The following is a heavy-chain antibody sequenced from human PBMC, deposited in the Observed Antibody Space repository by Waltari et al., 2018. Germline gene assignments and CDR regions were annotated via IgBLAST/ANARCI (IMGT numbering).Heavy chain of an antibody. CDR3: AREDYNFYYFDL. J-gene: IGHJ4*02. D-gene: IGHD3-3*01. Sequence: QVQLVESGGGVVQPGRSLRLSCAASGFAFRRFGGEWVRQVPGKGLEWVAHISYDGSNKNYLDSVKGRFTISRDNSKDTLFLQMNSLRPEDTAVYFCAREDYNFYYFDLWGQGTLVTVSS. CDR1: GFAFRRFG. V-gene: IGHV3-30*03. CDR2: ISYDGSNK.